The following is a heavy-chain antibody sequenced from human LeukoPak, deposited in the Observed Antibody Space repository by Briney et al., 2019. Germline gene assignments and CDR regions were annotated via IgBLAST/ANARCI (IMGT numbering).Heavy chain of an antibody. Sequence: GGSLRLSCAASGFTFSSYGMHWVRQAPGKGLEWVAVIWYDGSNKYYADSVKGRFTISRDNSKNTLCLQMNSLRAEDTAVYYCARDGQTTGTWRRPHWFDPWGQGTLVTVSS. CDR1: GFTFSSYG. CDR3: ARDGQTTGTWRRPHWFDP. CDR2: IWYDGSNK. J-gene: IGHJ5*02. V-gene: IGHV3-33*01. D-gene: IGHD1-1*01.